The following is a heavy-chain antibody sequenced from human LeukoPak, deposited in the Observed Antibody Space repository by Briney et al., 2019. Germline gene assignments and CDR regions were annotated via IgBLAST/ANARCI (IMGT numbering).Heavy chain of an antibody. CDR2: ISSKGSII. Sequence: GGSLRLSCAASGFTFSTYEMNWVRQAPGKGLEWVSYISSKGSIIYYADSLKGRFTVSRDNAKNSLYLQLNTLRAEDTAVYYCARDFGNSAHDYWGQGTLVTVSS. CDR1: GFTFSTYE. D-gene: IGHD5-18*01. CDR3: ARDFGNSAHDY. V-gene: IGHV3-48*03. J-gene: IGHJ4*02.